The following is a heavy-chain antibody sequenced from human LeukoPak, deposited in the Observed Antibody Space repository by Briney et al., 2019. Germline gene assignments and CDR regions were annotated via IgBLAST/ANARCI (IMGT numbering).Heavy chain of an antibody. V-gene: IGHV3-48*01. Sequence: GGSLRLSCAASGFTFSSYSMNWVRQAPGKGLEWVSYISSSSSTIYYADSVKGRFTISRGNAKNSLYLQMNSLRAEDTAVYYCARAMTTDYWGQGTLVTVSS. CDR2: ISSSSSTI. CDR3: ARAMTTDY. J-gene: IGHJ4*02. CDR1: GFTFSSYS. D-gene: IGHD4-11*01.